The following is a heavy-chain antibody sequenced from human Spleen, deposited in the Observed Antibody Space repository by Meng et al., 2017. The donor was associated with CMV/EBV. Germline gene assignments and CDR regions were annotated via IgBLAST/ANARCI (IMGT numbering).Heavy chain of an antibody. V-gene: IGHV1-69*10. CDR2: IIPILGIA. J-gene: IGHJ5*02. CDR1: GGTFSSFA. D-gene: IGHD1/OR15-1a*01. CDR3: ARGVEPGTWWFDP. Sequence: SVKVSCKASGGTFSSFAISWVRQAPGQGLEWMGGIIPILGIANYAQKFQDRVTITADKSTSTAYMEVSSLRSEDTAVYYCARGVEPGTWWFDPWGQGTLVTVSS.